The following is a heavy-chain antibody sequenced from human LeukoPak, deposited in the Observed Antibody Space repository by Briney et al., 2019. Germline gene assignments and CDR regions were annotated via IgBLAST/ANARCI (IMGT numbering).Heavy chain of an antibody. CDR2: IIPIFGTA. CDR1: GGTFSNYA. J-gene: IGHJ4*02. CDR3: AREYSSSWYY. V-gene: IGHV1-69*05. Sequence: GASVKVSCKASGGTFSNYAISWVRQAPGQGLEWMGGIIPIFGTANYAQRFQGGVTITTDESTSTAYMELSSLRSEDTAVYYCAREYSSSWYYWGQGTLVTVSS. D-gene: IGHD6-13*01.